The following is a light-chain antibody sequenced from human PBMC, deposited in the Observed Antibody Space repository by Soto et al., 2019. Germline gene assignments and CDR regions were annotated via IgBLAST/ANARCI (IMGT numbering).Light chain of an antibody. CDR3: QLRSNWPPALT. Sequence: EIVLTQSPGTLSLSPGERATLSCRASQSVSSSYLAWYQQKPGQAPRLLIYGASSRATGIPARFSGSGSGTDFTLTISSLEAEDFALYYCQLRSNWPPALTFGGGTKVDIK. CDR2: GAS. J-gene: IGKJ4*01. CDR1: QSVSSSY. V-gene: IGKV3D-20*02.